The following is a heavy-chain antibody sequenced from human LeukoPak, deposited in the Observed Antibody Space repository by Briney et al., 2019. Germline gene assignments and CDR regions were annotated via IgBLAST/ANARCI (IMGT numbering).Heavy chain of an antibody. V-gene: IGHV3-23*01. Sequence: GGSLRLSCAASGFTFSSYAMSWVRQAPGKGLEWVSAISATGDSTYSADSVKGRFTVSRDNSKNMVYLQMNSLRAEDTAVYYCAKDLHGDYVRWGDYWGQGTLVTVSS. CDR3: AKDLHGDYVRWGDY. J-gene: IGHJ4*02. D-gene: IGHD4-17*01. CDR1: GFTFSSYA. CDR2: ISATGDST.